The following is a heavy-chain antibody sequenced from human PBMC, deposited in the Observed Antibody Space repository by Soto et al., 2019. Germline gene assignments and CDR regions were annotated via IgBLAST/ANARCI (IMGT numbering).Heavy chain of an antibody. Sequence: SETLSLTCTVSGGSVSAASVSSGDYYWNWIRQPPGRGLEWLGYIYYIGSTNYNPSLKSRVTISLDTSKKQFSLKLTRLTSDDTAVYYCARGGDEDSGYPNYWGQGTLVTVSS. CDR1: GGSVSAASVSSGDYY. J-gene: IGHJ4*02. D-gene: IGHD3-22*01. V-gene: IGHV4-61*08. CDR3: ARGGDEDSGYPNY. CDR2: IYYIGST.